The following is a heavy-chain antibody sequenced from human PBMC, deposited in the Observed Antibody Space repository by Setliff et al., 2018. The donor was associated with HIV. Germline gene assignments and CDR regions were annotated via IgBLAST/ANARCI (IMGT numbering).Heavy chain of an antibody. CDR3: ARDRKITFGGLPYYLDV. Sequence: PGGSLRLSCAASGFTVSDTHMTWVRQAPGKGLEWVSFIYSDGRTYYAESVKGRFTISRDDSKNTLYLEMSSLRAEDSAVYYCARDRKITFGGLPYYLDVWGKGTTVTVSS. CDR2: IYSDGRT. D-gene: IGHD3-16*01. V-gene: IGHV3-53*01. J-gene: IGHJ6*03. CDR1: GFTVSDTH.